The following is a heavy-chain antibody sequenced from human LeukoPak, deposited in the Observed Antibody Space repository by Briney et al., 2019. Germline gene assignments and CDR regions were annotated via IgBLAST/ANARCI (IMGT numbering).Heavy chain of an antibody. CDR3: ARDVDGSGNYGFDW. CDR1: GFTFGSYS. Sequence: PGGSLRLSCAASGFTFGSYSMSWVRQAPGKGLEWVSGISTSSTYRLYADSVKGRFTISRDNAKSSLYLEMNSLRAEDTAVYYCARDVDGSGNYGFDWWGQGILVTVSS. CDR2: ISTSSTYR. V-gene: IGHV3-21*01. J-gene: IGHJ4*02. D-gene: IGHD3-10*01.